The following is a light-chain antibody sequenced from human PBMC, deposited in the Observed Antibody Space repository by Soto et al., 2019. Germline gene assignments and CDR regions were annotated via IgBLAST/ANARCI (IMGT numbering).Light chain of an antibody. V-gene: IGKV1-39*01. CDR3: QQSYSTPPET. J-gene: IGKJ1*01. CDR1: QSISSY. CDR2: AAS. Sequence: DIQMTQSPSSLSASVGDRVTITCRASQSISSYLNWYQQKPGKAPKLLIYAASSLQSGVPSRFSGSGSGTDFTLTISSLQPEDFATYYCQQSYSTPPETFGQGTRWISN.